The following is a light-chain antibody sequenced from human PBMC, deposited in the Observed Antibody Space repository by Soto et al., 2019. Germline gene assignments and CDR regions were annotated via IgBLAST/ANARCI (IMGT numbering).Light chain of an antibody. CDR2: EVS. CDR1: SSDVGGYNY. CDR3: SSDAGSNTFVV. J-gene: IGLJ2*01. V-gene: IGLV2-8*01. Sequence: QSALTQPPSASGSPGQSVTISCTGTSSDVGGYNYVSWYQQHPGKAPKLMIYEVSKRPSGVPDRFSGSKSGNTASLTVSGLQAEDEADYYCSSDAGSNTFVVVGGGTKLTVL.